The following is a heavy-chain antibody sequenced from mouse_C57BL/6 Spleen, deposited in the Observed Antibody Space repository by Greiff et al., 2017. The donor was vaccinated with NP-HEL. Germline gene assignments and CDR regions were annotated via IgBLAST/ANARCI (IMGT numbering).Heavy chain of an antibody. Sequence: VQLQQSGAELVKPGASVKLSCKASGYTFTSYWMHWVKQRPGQGLEWIGMIHPNSGSTNYYEKFKSKATLTVDKSSSTAYMQLSSLTSEDSAVYYCARLDDSSGYPDYWGQGTTLTVSS. V-gene: IGHV1-64*01. CDR2: IHPNSGST. D-gene: IGHD3-2*02. J-gene: IGHJ2*01. CDR3: ARLDDSSGYPDY. CDR1: GYTFTSYW.